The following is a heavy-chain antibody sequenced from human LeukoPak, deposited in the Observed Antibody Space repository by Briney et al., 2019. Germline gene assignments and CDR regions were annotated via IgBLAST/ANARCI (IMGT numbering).Heavy chain of an antibody. CDR2: ISSQSVYI. V-gene: IGHV3-21*01. D-gene: IGHD2-8*02. CDR3: SRDLDCTVTTCFGGDDGFDI. CDR1: GFTFSIYS. Sequence: GGSLRLSCEASGFTFSIYSMNWVCQVPGKRLEWVSSISSQSVYIYYADSVKGRFAISRDNARKSLYLQMDSLTAEDTAVYFCSRDLDCTVTTCFGGDDGFDIWGRGTRVTVSS. J-gene: IGHJ3*02.